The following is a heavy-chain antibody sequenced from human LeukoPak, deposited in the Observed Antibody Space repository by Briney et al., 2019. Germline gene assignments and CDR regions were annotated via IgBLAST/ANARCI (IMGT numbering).Heavy chain of an antibody. V-gene: IGHV3-9*01. Sequence: PGGSLRLSCAASGFTFDDYAMHWVRQAPGKGLEWVSGISWYSGSIGYADSVKGRFTISRDNAKNSLYLQMNSLRAEDTALYYCAKDSSPVAAAGTRLSYWGQGTLVTVSS. CDR3: AKDSSPVAAAGTRLSY. CDR1: GFTFDDYA. CDR2: ISWYSGSI. D-gene: IGHD6-13*01. J-gene: IGHJ4*02.